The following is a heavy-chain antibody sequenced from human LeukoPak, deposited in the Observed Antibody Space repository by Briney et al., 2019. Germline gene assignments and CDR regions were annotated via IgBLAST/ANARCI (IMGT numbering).Heavy chain of an antibody. Sequence: PGGSLRLSCAASGFTFSSYAMHWVRQAPGKGLEWVAVISYDGSNKYYADSVKDRFTISRDNSENAAFLQMNSLRVEDTAVYYCAKSRGPSYDHFFDSWGQGTLVTVSS. D-gene: IGHD3-10*01. CDR2: ISYDGSNK. CDR3: AKSRGPSYDHFFDS. CDR1: GFTFSSYA. J-gene: IGHJ4*02. V-gene: IGHV3-30-3*02.